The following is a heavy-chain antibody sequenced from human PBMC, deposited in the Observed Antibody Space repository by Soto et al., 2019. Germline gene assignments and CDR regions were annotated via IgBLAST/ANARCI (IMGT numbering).Heavy chain of an antibody. J-gene: IGHJ4*02. D-gene: IGHD3-22*01. Sequence: QVQLQESGPGLVKPSETLSLTCTVSGGSISSYYWSWIRQPPGKGLEWIGYIYYSGSTNYNPSLKRRVTITVDTSKNQFSLKLISVIAADTAVEYCSRLRSYYDSSCYPTERYFDSWGQGTLVTVSS. CDR1: GGSISSYY. V-gene: IGHV4-59*08. CDR2: IYYSGST. CDR3: SRLRSYYDSSCYPTERYFDS.